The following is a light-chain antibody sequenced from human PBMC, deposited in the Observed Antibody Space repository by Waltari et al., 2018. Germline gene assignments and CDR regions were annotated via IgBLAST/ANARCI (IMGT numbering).Light chain of an antibody. V-gene: IGKV3-15*01. CDR2: GAS. Sequence: EILMTQSPATLSVSPGERATLSCRASQDISSDLAWYQQRPGQAPRDLAWYQQKPGQAPRLLIYGASTRATGIPARFSGSGSGTEFTLTISSLQSEDFAAYYCQQYNDWPYTFGQGTKLEVK. CDR3: QQYNDWPYT. CDR1: QDISSD. J-gene: IGKJ2*01.